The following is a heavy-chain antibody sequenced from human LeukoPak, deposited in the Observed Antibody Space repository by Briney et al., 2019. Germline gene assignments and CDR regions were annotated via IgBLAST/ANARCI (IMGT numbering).Heavy chain of an antibody. CDR3: AKEYTTSWFTSLN. CDR2: IGDNGAKT. CDR1: GFTFSTHS. D-gene: IGHD6-13*01. V-gene: IGHV3-23*01. J-gene: IGHJ4*02. Sequence: GGSLRLSCAASGFTFSTHSMSWVRQAPGRGLEWVSGIGDNGAKTYYADFVKGRFTISRDNSKKTLYLQMNSLRAEDTAVYCCAKEYTTSWFTSLNWGQGTLVTVSS.